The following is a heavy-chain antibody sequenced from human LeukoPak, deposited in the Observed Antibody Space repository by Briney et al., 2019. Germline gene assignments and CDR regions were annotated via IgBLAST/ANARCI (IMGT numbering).Heavy chain of an antibody. J-gene: IGHJ4*02. CDR3: ARALGSGWVYFL. CDR2: IRYAGTNK. Sequence: GGSLRLSCAASGFTFSNYGMHWVRQAPGKGLEWVAFIRYAGTNKYYADSVKGRFTISRDNAKNTLYLQMNSLRVEDTAVYYCARALGSGWVYFLGGQGTLVTVSS. V-gene: IGHV3-30*02. D-gene: IGHD3-10*01. CDR1: GFTFSNYG.